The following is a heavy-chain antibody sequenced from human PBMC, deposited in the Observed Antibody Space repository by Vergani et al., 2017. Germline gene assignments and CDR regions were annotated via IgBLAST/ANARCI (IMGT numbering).Heavy chain of an antibody. CDR2: IYTSGST. Sequence: QLQLQESGPGLVKPSETLSLTCTVSGGSISSSSYYWGWIRQPPGKGLEWIGSIYTSGSTNYNPSLKSRVTISVDTSKNQFSLKLSSVSAADTAVYYCARAGEEYSSSWYGYWGQGTLVTVSS. CDR1: GGSISSSSYY. V-gene: IGHV4-39*07. J-gene: IGHJ4*02. CDR3: ARAGEEYSSSWYGY. D-gene: IGHD6-13*01.